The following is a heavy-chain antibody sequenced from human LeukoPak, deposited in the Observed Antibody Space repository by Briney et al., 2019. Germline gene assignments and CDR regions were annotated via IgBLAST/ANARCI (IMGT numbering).Heavy chain of an antibody. J-gene: IGHJ6*02. V-gene: IGHV3-23*01. Sequence: PGGSLRLSCAASGFTFSSYAMSWVRQAPGKGLEWVSAISGSGGSTYYADSVKGRFTISRDNSKNTLYLQMNSLRAEDTAVYYCAKDRYYGSGTFYGYYGMDVWGQGTTVTVSS. CDR1: GFTFSSYA. D-gene: IGHD3-10*01. CDR3: AKDRYYGSGTFYGYYGMDV. CDR2: ISGSGGST.